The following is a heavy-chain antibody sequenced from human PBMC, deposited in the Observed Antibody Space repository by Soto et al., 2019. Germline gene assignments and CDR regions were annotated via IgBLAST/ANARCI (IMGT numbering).Heavy chain of an antibody. CDR3: ARRHPAMGLYFYYGMDV. CDR1: GYNFTSYW. D-gene: IGHD5-18*01. J-gene: IGHJ6*02. Sequence: PGESLKISCKGSGYNFTSYWINWVRQVPGKGLEWMGRIDPSDSYTNYSPSFQGHVTISADKSISTAYLHWSSLKASDTAMYYWARRHPAMGLYFYYGMDVWGQGTTVTVSS. V-gene: IGHV5-10-1*01. CDR2: IDPSDSYT.